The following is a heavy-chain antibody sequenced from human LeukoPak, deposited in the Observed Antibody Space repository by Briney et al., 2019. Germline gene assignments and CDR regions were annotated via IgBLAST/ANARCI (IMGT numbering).Heavy chain of an antibody. CDR3: ARVPQDDHGDYQGAFDI. CDR1: GGTFSSYA. V-gene: IGHV1-69*05. CDR2: IIPIFGTA. Sequence: GSSVKVSCKASGGTFSSYAISWVRQAPGQGLEWMGRIIPIFGTANYAQKFQGRVTITTDESTSTAYMELSSLRSEDTAVYYCARVPQDDHGDYQGAFDIWGQGTMVTVPS. J-gene: IGHJ3*02. D-gene: IGHD4-17*01.